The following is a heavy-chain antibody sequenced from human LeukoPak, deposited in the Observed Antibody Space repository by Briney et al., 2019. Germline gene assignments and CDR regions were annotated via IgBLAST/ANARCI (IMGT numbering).Heavy chain of an antibody. CDR2: ITSNGGST. CDR1: GFTLDDYG. D-gene: IGHD5-12*01. V-gene: IGHV3-20*04. Sequence: GGSLRLSCAASGFTLDDYGMSWVRQAPGKGLEWVSAITSNGGSTGYADSVKGRFTISRANSKNTLYLQMNSLRAEDTAVYYCAKVSYSGYEPTYYYYYYGMDVWGQGTTVTVSS. CDR3: AKVSYSGYEPTYYYYYYGMDV. J-gene: IGHJ6*02.